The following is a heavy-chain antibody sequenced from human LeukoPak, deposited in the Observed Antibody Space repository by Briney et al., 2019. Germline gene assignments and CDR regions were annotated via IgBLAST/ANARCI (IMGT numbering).Heavy chain of an antibody. CDR1: GGSISSYY. D-gene: IGHD6-19*01. V-gene: IGHV4-59*12. CDR3: ARELSVAGHNWFDP. Sequence: SETLSLTCTVSGGSISSYYWSWIRQPPGKGLEWIGYIYYSGSTYYNPSLKSRVTISVDTSKNQFSLKLSSVTAADTAVYYCARELSVAGHNWFDPWGQGTLVTVSS. CDR2: IYYSGST. J-gene: IGHJ5*02.